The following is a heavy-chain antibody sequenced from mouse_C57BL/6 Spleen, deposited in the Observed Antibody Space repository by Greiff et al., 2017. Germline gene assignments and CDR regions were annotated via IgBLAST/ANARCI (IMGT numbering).Heavy chain of an antibody. CDR3: AREGYGSSHYYATDY. J-gene: IGHJ4*01. Sequence: EVKLMESGGGLVKPGGSLKLSCAASGFTFSSYAMSWVRQTPEKRLEWVATISDGGSYTYYPDNVKGRFTISRDNAKNNLYLQMSHLKSEDTAMYYRAREGYGSSHYYATDYWGQGTSVTVSS. CDR2: ISDGGSYT. V-gene: IGHV5-4*01. CDR1: GFTFSSYA. D-gene: IGHD1-1*01.